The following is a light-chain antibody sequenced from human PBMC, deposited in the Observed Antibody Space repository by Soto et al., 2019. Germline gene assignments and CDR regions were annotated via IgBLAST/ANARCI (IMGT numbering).Light chain of an antibody. CDR2: DAS. CDR1: QSVGSN. CDR3: QQRSDWPPWT. J-gene: IGKJ1*01. Sequence: EILLTQAPATLSLSPGERATLSCRASQSVGSNLAWYQQKPGQAPRLLIYDASNTATGIPARFSGSGSGTDFTLTISSLEPEDFAVYYCQQRSDWPPWTLGQGTKVDIK. V-gene: IGKV3-11*01.